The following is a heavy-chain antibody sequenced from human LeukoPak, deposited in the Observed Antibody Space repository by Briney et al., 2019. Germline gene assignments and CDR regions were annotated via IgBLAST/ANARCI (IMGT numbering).Heavy chain of an antibody. D-gene: IGHD6-13*01. CDR1: GLTFSSYG. Sequence: GGSLRLSCAASGLTFSSYGMHWVRQAPGKGLEWVAVISYDGSNKYYADSVKGRFTISRDNSKNTLYLQMNSLRAEDTAVYYCAKDRSWYFDYWGQGTLVTVSS. CDR3: AKDRSWYFDY. V-gene: IGHV3-30*18. CDR2: ISYDGSNK. J-gene: IGHJ4*02.